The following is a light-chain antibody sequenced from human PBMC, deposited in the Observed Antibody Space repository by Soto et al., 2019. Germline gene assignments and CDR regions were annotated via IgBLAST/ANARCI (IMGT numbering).Light chain of an antibody. CDR1: QSISNSY. J-gene: IGKJ4*01. CDR2: HAS. CDR3: QQYGDSLLT. Sequence: ENVLTQSPGTLSLSPGERATLSCRASQSISNSYLAWYQQKPGQTPSLLIYHASNRATGIPTRFSGSGSGTDFTLTISRLEPEDFAVYYCQQYGDSLLTFGGGTKVEIK. V-gene: IGKV3-20*01.